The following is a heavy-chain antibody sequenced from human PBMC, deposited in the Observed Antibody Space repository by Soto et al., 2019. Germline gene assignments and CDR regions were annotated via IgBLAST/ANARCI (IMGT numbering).Heavy chain of an antibody. V-gene: IGHV4-4*08. CDR2: IYFRGTT. CDR1: GGSISSYC. D-gene: IGHD4-17*01. CDR3: ASRRNPYGDYVGFGI. Sequence: SETLSLTCTVSGGSISSYCWSWIRQPPGKGLEWIGCIYFRGTTYYNPSLRSRVTIFVDTSKDQFSLKLSSVTAADTAFYYCASRRNPYGDYVGFGIWGQGTMVPVSS. J-gene: IGHJ3*02.